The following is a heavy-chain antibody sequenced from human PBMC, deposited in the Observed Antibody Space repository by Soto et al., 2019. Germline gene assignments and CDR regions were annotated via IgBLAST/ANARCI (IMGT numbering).Heavy chain of an antibody. J-gene: IGHJ6*02. CDR1: GYTFSDYY. CDR3: ARARGGLTLDYYYGMDV. V-gene: IGHV1-2*02. Sequence: ASVKVSCKASGYTFSDYYLHWVRQAPGQGLEWMGWINANSGGTNFAQKFQGRVTMTTDTSTSTAYMELRSLRSDDTAVYYCARARGGLTLDYYYGMDVWGQGTTVTVSS. D-gene: IGHD2-8*01. CDR2: INANSGGT.